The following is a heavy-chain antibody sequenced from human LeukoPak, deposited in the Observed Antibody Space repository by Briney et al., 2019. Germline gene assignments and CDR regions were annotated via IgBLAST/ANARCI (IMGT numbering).Heavy chain of an antibody. CDR3: ATYYYGSGSYQSPYFDY. V-gene: IGHV4-30-4*08. Sequence: SETLSLTCTVSGGSISSGGYYWSWIRQHPGKGLEWIGYIYYSGSTHYNPSLKSRVTISVDTSKNQFSLKLTSVTAADTAVYYCATYYYGSGSYQSPYFDYWGQGTLVTVSS. J-gene: IGHJ4*02. CDR2: IYYSGST. D-gene: IGHD3-10*01. CDR1: GGSISSGGYY.